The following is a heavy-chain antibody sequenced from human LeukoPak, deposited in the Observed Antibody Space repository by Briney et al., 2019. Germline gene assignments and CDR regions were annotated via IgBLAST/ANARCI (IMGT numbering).Heavy chain of an antibody. J-gene: IGHJ4*02. CDR2: ISSSSSYI. V-gene: IGHV3-21*01. CDR1: GFTFSSYS. Sequence: GGSLRLSCAASGFTFSSYSMNWVRQAPGRGLEWVSSISSSSSYIYYADSVKGRFTISRDNAKNSLYLQMNSLRAEDTAVYYCARVRGGMVATGFDYWGQGTLVTVSS. CDR3: ARVRGGMVATGFDY. D-gene: IGHD5-12*01.